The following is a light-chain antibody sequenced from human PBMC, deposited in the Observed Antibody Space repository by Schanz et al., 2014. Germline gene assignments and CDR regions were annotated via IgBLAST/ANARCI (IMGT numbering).Light chain of an antibody. CDR2: GVF. CDR1: QSIGSNY. V-gene: IGKV3-20*01. CDR3: QQYGASPRLT. Sequence: EIVLTQSPGTLSLSPGERATLSCKASQSIGSNYLAWFQQKPGQAPRLLIYGVFNRATGIPDRFSGSGSGTDFTLTISRLEPEDFAVYYCQQYGASPRLTFGGGTKVEIK. J-gene: IGKJ4*01.